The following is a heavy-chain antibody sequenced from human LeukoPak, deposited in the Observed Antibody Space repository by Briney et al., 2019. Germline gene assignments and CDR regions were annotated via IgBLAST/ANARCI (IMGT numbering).Heavy chain of an antibody. V-gene: IGHV3-7*01. J-gene: IGHJ5*02. Sequence: GGSLRLSCAASGFTFSNYWMSWVRQAPGKGLEWVANIKEDGSEKYYVDSVKGRFTISRDNAKNSLYLQMNSLRAEDTAVFYCARVYSYCSGSYWRLPKKPFDAWGQGTLVTVSS. CDR2: IKEDGSEK. D-gene: IGHD3-10*01. CDR1: GFTFSNYW. CDR3: ARVYSYCSGSYWRLPKKPFDA.